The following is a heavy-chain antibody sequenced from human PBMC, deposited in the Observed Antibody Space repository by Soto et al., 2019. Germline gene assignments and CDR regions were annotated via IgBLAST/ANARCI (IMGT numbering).Heavy chain of an antibody. D-gene: IGHD5-18*01. CDR2: INPSDGRT. CDR3: ARARGYSFGYNYFDP. J-gene: IGHJ5*02. Sequence: QVQLVQSAAEVKKPGAPVKVSCKASGYPFTSYHVHWMRQAPGQGLEWMGIINPSDGRTRYAQKFQGRVTMDRDASTTTVYMELTSLRSEDTAVYYCARARGYSFGYNYFDPWGQGTLVTVSS. V-gene: IGHV1-46*01. CDR1: GYPFTSYH.